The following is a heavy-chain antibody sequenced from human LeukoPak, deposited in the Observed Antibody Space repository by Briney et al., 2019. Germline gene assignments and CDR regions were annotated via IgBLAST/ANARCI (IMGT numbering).Heavy chain of an antibody. Sequence: SQTLSLTRTVSGGSITSGGFCWSWIRQHPGKGLEWIGHIYYSGSTYYNPSLKSRVTISVDTSKNQFSLKLSSVTAADTAVYYCAREHGWVFDYWGQGTLVTVSS. V-gene: IGHV4-31*03. J-gene: IGHJ4*02. CDR2: IYYSGST. CDR1: GGSITSGGFC. CDR3: AREHGWVFDY. D-gene: IGHD6-19*01.